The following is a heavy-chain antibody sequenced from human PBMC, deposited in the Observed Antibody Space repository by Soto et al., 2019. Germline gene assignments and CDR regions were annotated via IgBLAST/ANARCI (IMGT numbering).Heavy chain of an antibody. J-gene: IGHJ4*02. D-gene: IGHD2-2*01. CDR1: GYTFTSYG. CDR2: ISAYNGNT. V-gene: IGHV1-18*01. Sequence: QVQLVQSGAEVKKPGASVKVSCKASGYTFTSYGISWVRQAPGQGLEWMGWISAYNGNTNYAQKLQGRVTMTTDTSTSTAYMELRSLRSHDTAVYYCARITAVVPAAAPLDYWGQGTLVTVSS. CDR3: ARITAVVPAAAPLDY.